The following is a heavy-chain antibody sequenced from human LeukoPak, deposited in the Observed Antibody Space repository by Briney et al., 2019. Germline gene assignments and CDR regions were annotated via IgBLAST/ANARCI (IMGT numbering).Heavy chain of an antibody. CDR3: AREQPGPTYYYYGMDV. Sequence: SETLSLTCTVSGGSISSSSYYWGWIRQPPGKGLEWIGSIYYSGSTYYNPSLKSRVTISVDTSKNQFSLKLSSVTAADTAVYYCAREQPGPTYYYYGMDVWGQGTTVTVSS. CDR2: IYYSGST. V-gene: IGHV4-39*07. CDR1: GGSISSSSYY. J-gene: IGHJ6*02. D-gene: IGHD1-26*01.